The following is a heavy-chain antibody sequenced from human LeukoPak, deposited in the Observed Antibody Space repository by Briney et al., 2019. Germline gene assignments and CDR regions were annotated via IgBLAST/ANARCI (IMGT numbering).Heavy chain of an antibody. CDR2: ISPSGSSA. J-gene: IGHJ4*02. Sequence: GGSLRLSCAASGFTFSDYYMSWIRQAPGKGLEWMSYISPSGSSANYADSMKGRFTISRDNAKNPLYLEVNSLTAEDTAVYYCAAAAPGHYYFDYWGQGTLVSVSS. D-gene: IGHD6-6*01. CDR3: AAAAPGHYYFDY. V-gene: IGHV3-11*03. CDR1: GFTFSDYY.